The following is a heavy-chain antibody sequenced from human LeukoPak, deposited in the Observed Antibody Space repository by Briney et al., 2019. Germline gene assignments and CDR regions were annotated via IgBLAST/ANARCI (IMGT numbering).Heavy chain of an antibody. CDR2: IYPADSTA. Sequence: GESLKISCKASGYSFTTYWIGWVRQVPGKGLEWVGIIYPADSTAKYSPSFQGQVTISADKSISTAYLQWSSLKASDTAMYYCARQGGFDQLLNLTPYYYYYYMDVWGKGTTVTVSS. D-gene: IGHD2-2*02. V-gene: IGHV5-51*01. CDR1: GYSFTTYW. J-gene: IGHJ6*03. CDR3: ARQGGFDQLLNLTPYYYYYYMDV.